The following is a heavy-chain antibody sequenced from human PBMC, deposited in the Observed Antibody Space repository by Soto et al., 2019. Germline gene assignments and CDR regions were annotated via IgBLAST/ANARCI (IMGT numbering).Heavy chain of an antibody. V-gene: IGHV4-59*01. CDR1: GGSISSYY. J-gene: IGHJ3*02. Sequence: SETLSLTCTVSGGSISSYYWSWIRQPPGKGLEYIGYIYYSGSTDYKPSLKSRVTISVDTSKTQFSLKLSSVTAADTAVYYCARDSSDYGVFAFDIWGQGTMVTVSS. CDR3: ARDSSDYGVFAFDI. CDR2: IYYSGST. D-gene: IGHD3-22*01.